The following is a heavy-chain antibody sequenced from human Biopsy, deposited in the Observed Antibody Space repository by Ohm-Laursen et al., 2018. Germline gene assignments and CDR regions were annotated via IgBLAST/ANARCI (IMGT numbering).Heavy chain of an antibody. V-gene: IGHV1-69*06. Sequence: SSVNVSCKPSGGTFSTYSISTYGVYWVRQAPGQGPELMGGIIPIFGTSTYTQKFQDRVTITADKSTTTVYMELRGLTSEDTALYCCARVEDKALDHYFDYWGQGTLVTVSS. D-gene: IGHD3-3*01. J-gene: IGHJ4*02. CDR1: GGTFSTYS. CDR3: ARVEDKALDHYFDY. CDR2: IIPIFGTS.